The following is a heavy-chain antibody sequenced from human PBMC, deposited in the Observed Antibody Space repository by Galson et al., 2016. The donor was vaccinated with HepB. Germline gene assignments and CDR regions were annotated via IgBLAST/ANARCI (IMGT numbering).Heavy chain of an antibody. Sequence: SLRLSCAASEFSAFTFSTSWMTWVRQAPGKGLEWVANIKQDGSEKYYGASVKGRFTISRDNAKNSLYLQMNSLRVEDTAVYYCATMEQVAIDHWGQGTLVTVSS. J-gene: IGHJ4*02. CDR1: EFSAFTFSTSW. V-gene: IGHV3-7*01. CDR2: IKQDGSEK. CDR3: ATMEQVAIDH. D-gene: IGHD6-6*01.